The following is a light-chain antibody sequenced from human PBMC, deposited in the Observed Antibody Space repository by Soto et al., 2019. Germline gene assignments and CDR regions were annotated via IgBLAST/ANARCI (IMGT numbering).Light chain of an antibody. CDR3: QQCASSPST. Sequence: EIVVAQSRGTLSLSPGERATLSCRASQSVSSNYLAWYQQKPGQAPRLLIYGASSRATGIPDRFSGSGSGTDFTLTISRLEPEDFAVYYCQQCASSPSTFGQGTRLEIK. CDR2: GAS. V-gene: IGKV3-20*01. CDR1: QSVSSNY. J-gene: IGKJ5*01.